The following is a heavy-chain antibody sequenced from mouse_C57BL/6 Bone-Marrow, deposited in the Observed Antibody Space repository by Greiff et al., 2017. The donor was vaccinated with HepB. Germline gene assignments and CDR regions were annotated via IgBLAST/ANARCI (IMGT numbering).Heavy chain of an antibody. CDR2: ISYDGSN. CDR3: AREPITTVVAPYFDD. Sequence: VQLKESGPGLVKPSQSLSLTCSVTGYSITSGYYWNWIRQFPGNKLEWMGYISYDGSNNYNPSLKNRISITRDTSKNQFFLKLNSVTTEDTATYYCAREPITTVVAPYFDDWGQGTTLTVSS. CDR1: GYSITSGYY. D-gene: IGHD1-1*01. J-gene: IGHJ2*01. V-gene: IGHV3-6*01.